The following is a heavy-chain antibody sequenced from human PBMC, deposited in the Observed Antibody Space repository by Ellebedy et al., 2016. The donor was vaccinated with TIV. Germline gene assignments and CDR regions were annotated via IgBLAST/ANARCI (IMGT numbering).Heavy chain of an antibody. Sequence: GESLKISCAASGFIFGDYYMSWVRQAPGKGLEWVSYISNTGSHTYYADSVKGRFTVARDSAQNSVYLQMNSLRAEDTAVYYCARAREPGYFAYYYYGMDVWGQGTTVTVYS. V-gene: IGHV3-11*01. J-gene: IGHJ6*02. CDR3: ARAREPGYFAYYYYGMDV. CDR1: GFIFGDYY. D-gene: IGHD3-9*01. CDR2: ISNTGSHT.